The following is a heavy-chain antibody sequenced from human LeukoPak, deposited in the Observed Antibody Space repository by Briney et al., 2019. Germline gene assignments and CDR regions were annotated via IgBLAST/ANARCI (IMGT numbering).Heavy chain of an antibody. D-gene: IGHD1-14*01. CDR2: INPSGGST. Sequence: ASVKVSCMASGYTFTSYYMHWVRQAPGQGLEWMGIINPSGGSTSYAQKFQGRVTMTRDTSTSTVYMELSSLRSEDTAVYYCASSFGGTLRWFDPWGQGTLVTVSS. CDR3: ASSFGGTLRWFDP. V-gene: IGHV1-46*03. J-gene: IGHJ5*02. CDR1: GYTFTSYY.